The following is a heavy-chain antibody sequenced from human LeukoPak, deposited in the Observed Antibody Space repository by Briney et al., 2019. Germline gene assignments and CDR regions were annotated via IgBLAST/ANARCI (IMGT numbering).Heavy chain of an antibody. CDR1: GGSFSGYY. CDR2: INHSGST. V-gene: IGHV4-34*01. CDR3: ARAPSITMIVVAPFDY. J-gene: IGHJ4*02. D-gene: IGHD3-22*01. Sequence: NPSETLSLTCAVYGGSFSGYYWSWIRQPPGKGLEWIGEINHSGSTNYNPSLKSRVTISVDTSKNQFSLKLSSVTAADTAVYYCARAPSITMIVVAPFDYWGQGTLVTVSS.